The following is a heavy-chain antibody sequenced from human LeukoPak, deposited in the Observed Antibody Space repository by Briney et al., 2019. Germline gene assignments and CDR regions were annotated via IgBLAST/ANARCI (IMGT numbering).Heavy chain of an antibody. V-gene: IGHV4-61*02. D-gene: IGHD3-16*01. J-gene: IGHJ4*02. CDR3: ARSGGIFLPFDY. Sequence: PSETLSLTCTVSGGTVNSGTYYWSWIRQPAGKGLEWIGRIYANGGTNYNPSLKGRLTISIDTSKNQFSLKLSSVTAADTAVYYCARSGGIFLPFDYWGQGTLVTVSS. CDR1: GGTVNSGTYY. CDR2: IYANGGT.